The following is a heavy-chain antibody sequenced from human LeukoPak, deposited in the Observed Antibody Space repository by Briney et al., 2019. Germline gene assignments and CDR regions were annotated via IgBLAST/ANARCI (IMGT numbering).Heavy chain of an antibody. J-gene: IGHJ3*02. Sequence: GRSLRLSCAASGFTFDDYAMHWVRQAPGKGLEWVSGISWNSGSIGYADSVKGRFTISRDNAKNSLYLQMNSLRAEDTAVYYCAREKKGGGAFDIWGQGTMVTVSS. D-gene: IGHD3-16*01. CDR1: GFTFDDYA. CDR2: ISWNSGSI. CDR3: AREKKGGGAFDI. V-gene: IGHV3-9*01.